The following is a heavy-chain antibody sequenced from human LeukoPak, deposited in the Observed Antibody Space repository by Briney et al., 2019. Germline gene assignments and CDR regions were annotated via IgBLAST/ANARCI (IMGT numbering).Heavy chain of an antibody. V-gene: IGHV3-30*04. CDR1: GFTFSAYA. CDR2: ISSDGSIK. J-gene: IGHJ4*02. Sequence: GGSLSLSCAASGFTFSAYAMHGVRQAPGKGLEWVAVISSDGSIKYYADSVKGRFTISRDNSENTMWLQMGSLRAEDTAVYYCARGSVSKYRFFDNWGQGILVTVSS. D-gene: IGHD3-3*02. CDR3: ARGSVSKYRFFDN.